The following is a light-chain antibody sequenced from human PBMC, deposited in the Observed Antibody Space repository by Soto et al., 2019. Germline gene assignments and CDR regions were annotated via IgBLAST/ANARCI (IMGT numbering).Light chain of an antibody. CDR3: AAWDDSLNEV. V-gene: IGLV2-14*01. Sequence: QSALTQPASVSGSPGQSITISCTGTSSDVGGYNYVSWYQQHPGKAPKVMIYEVNNRPSGVPDRFSGSKSGTSASLAISGLQSEDEADYYCAAWDDSLNEVFGGGTKLTVL. CDR1: SSDVGGYNY. J-gene: IGLJ2*01. CDR2: EVN.